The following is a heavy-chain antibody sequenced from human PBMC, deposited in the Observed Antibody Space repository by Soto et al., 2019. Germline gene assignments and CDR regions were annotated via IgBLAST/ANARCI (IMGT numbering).Heavy chain of an antibody. V-gene: IGHV3-23*01. CDR3: AKGQYCSGGSCYSVPNWFDP. J-gene: IGHJ5*02. D-gene: IGHD2-15*01. CDR2: ISGSGGST. CDR1: GFTFSSYA. Sequence: VGSLRLSGAASGFTFSSYAMSWVRQAPGKGLEWVSAISGSGGSTYYADSVKGRFTISRDNSKNTLYLQMNSLRAEDTAVYYCAKGQYCSGGSCYSVPNWFDPWGQGTLVTVSS.